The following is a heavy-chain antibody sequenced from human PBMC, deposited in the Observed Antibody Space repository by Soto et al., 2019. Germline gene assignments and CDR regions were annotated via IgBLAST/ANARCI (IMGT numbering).Heavy chain of an antibody. CDR3: ATQLFLEWSYYYYGMDV. Sequence: QVQLVQSGAEVKKPGSSVKVSCKASGGTFSSYAISWVRQAPGQGLEWMGGIIPIFGTANYAQKFQGRVTITADESTSTAYMELSSLRSEDTAVYYCATQLFLEWSYYYYGMDVWGQGTTVTVSS. V-gene: IGHV1-69*12. J-gene: IGHJ6*02. CDR2: IIPIFGTA. CDR1: GGTFSSYA. D-gene: IGHD3-3*01.